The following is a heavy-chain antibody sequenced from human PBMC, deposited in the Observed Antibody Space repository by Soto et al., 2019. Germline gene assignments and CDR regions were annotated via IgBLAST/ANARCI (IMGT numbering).Heavy chain of an antibody. D-gene: IGHD3-22*01. J-gene: IGHJ3*02. Sequence: EVQLLESGGGLVQPGGSLRLSCAASGFTFSSYAMSWVRQAPGKGLEWVSAISGSGGSTYYADSVKGRFTISRDNSKNTLYLQMNSLRAEDTDVYYCAKDYYDSSGYSLYDAFDIWGQGKMVTVSS. CDR2: ISGSGGST. CDR3: AKDYYDSSGYSLYDAFDI. V-gene: IGHV3-23*01. CDR1: GFTFSSYA.